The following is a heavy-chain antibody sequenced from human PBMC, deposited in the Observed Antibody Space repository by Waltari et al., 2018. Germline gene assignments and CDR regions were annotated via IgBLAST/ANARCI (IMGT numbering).Heavy chain of an antibody. D-gene: IGHD4-17*01. CDR1: GYTFTSYG. CDR2: TSANNDDT. CDR3: ARDYYSDYVFDY. Sequence: QVQLVQSGTEVKNPGASVKVSCKASGYTFTSYGISWVRQAPGQGREWMGWTSANNDDTNYVQRFQGRLTMTTDTSTNTAYMELRSLTSDDTAVYFCARDYYSDYVFDYWGQGTLVIVSS. J-gene: IGHJ4*02. V-gene: IGHV1-18*01.